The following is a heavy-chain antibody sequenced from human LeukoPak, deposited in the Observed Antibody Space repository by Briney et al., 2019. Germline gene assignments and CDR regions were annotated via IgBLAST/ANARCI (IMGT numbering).Heavy chain of an antibody. D-gene: IGHD4-17*01. V-gene: IGHV1-8*03. CDR2: INPNSATT. CDR1: GYTFTDCD. Sequence: RGASVKVSCTTSGYTFTDCDVHWVRQAPGQGLEWMGRINPNSATTNYAQRLQGRVTFTRDTSLSVAYMELSSLTSEDAAVYFCARGDFGETNTAFDVWGQGTLVAVSS. CDR3: ARGDFGETNTAFDV. J-gene: IGHJ3*01.